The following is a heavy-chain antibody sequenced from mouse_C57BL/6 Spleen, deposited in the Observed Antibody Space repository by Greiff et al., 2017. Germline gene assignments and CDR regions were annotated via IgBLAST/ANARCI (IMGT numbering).Heavy chain of an antibody. CDR2: IYPGSGNT. D-gene: IGHD1-1*01. Sequence: QVQLQQSGAELVRPGASVKLSCKASGYTFTDYYINWVKQRPGQGLEWIARIYPGSGNTYYNEKFKGKATLTAEKSSSTAYMQLSSLTSEDSAVYFCARGEVLRYYFDSWGQGTTLTVSS. CDR3: ARGEVLRYYFDS. J-gene: IGHJ2*01. CDR1: GYTFTDYY. V-gene: IGHV1-76*01.